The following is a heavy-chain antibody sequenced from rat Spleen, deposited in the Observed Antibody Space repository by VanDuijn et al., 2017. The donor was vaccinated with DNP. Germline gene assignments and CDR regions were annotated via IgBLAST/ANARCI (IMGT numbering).Heavy chain of an antibody. V-gene: IGHV2-6*01. CDR2: MSSGGNT. Sequence: QVQLKESGPGLVQPSQTLSLTCTVSGVSLTSNTVAWVRQPPGRGLEWIAAMSSGGNTFYNSPLKSRLSISRDTSKSQVFLKMNSLQTEDSAMYFCARSDYSDDSYYYGYFDYWGQGVMVTVSS. J-gene: IGHJ2*01. CDR3: ARSDYSDDSYYYGYFDY. D-gene: IGHD1-12*02. CDR1: GVSLTSNT.